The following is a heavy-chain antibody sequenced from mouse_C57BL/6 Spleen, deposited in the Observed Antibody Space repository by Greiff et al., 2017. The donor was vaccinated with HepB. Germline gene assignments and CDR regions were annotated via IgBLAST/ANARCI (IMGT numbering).Heavy chain of an antibody. CDR1: GYAFSSSW. CDR3: ARNYYGSSY. J-gene: IGHJ3*01. CDR2: IYPGDGDT. V-gene: IGHV1-82*01. D-gene: IGHD1-1*01. Sequence: QVQLQQSGPELVKPGASVKISCKASGYAFSSSWMNWVKQRPGKGLEWIGRIYPGDGDTNYNGKFKGKATLTADKSSSTAYMQLNSLTSEDSAVYYGARNYYGSSYWGQGTLVTVSA.